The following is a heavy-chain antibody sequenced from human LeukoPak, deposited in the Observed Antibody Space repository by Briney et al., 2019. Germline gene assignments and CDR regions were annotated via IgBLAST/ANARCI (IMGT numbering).Heavy chain of an antibody. CDR2: INPNSGGT. V-gene: IGHV1-2*02. Sequence: ASVKVSCKASGYTFTGYYMHWVRQAPGQGLEWMGWINPNSGGTNYAQKFQGRVTMTRDTSISTAYLQWSSLKASDTAMYYCARPLEHGLRAFDIWGQGTMVTVSS. J-gene: IGHJ3*02. D-gene: IGHD1/OR15-1a*01. CDR1: GYTFTGYY. CDR3: ARPLEHGLRAFDI.